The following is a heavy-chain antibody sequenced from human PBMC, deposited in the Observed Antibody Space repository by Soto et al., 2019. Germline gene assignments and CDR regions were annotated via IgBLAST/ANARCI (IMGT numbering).Heavy chain of an antibody. V-gene: IGHV1-3*01. CDR2: INAGNGST. D-gene: IGHD3-3*01. Sequence: ASVKVSCKASGYTFTSYAMHWVRQAPGQRLEWMGWINAGNGSTKYSQKFQGRVTITRDTSASTAYMELSSLRSEDTAVYYCARFYDDFWSGYLDYWGQGTLVTVSS. CDR3: ARFYDDFWSGYLDY. J-gene: IGHJ4*02. CDR1: GYTFTSYA.